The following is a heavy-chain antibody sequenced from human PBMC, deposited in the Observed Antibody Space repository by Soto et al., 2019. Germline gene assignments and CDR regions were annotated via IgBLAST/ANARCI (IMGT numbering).Heavy chain of an antibody. CDR1: GYKFTGYG. CDR3: ARVLRLAVESSCLDY. V-gene: IGHV1-18*01. CDR2: ISAYNGNP. Sequence: ASVKVSCKASGYKFTGYGIGWVRQAPGQGLEWMGWISAYNGNPSYAQKFQGRVTMTTDTSTSTAYMELRRLRADDKAVYFCARVLRLAVESSCLDYWGQGTLVIVSS. J-gene: IGHJ4*02. D-gene: IGHD6-19*01.